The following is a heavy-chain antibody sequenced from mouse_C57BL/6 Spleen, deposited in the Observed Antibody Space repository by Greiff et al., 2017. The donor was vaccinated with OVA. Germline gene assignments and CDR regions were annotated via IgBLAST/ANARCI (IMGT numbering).Heavy chain of an antibody. CDR2: IDPETGGT. CDR1: GYTFTDYE. CDR3: TREGSSSYYAMDY. J-gene: IGHJ4*01. Sequence: QVQLQQSGAELVRPGASVTLSCKASGYTFTDYEMHWVKQTPVHGLEWIGAIDPETGGTAYNQKFKGKAILTADKSSSTAYMELRSLTSEDSAVYYCTREGSSSYYAMDYWGQGTSVTVSS. V-gene: IGHV1-15*01. D-gene: IGHD1-1*01.